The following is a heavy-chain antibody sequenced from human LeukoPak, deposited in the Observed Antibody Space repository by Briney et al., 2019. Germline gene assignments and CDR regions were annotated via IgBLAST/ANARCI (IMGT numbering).Heavy chain of an antibody. V-gene: IGHV3-23*01. Sequence: PGGSLRLSCAASGFSFSSYAMSWVRQAPGKGLEWVSTISSRSGSTSYADSVKGRCSISRDNSKNTLYLQMNSLRAEDTAVYYCAKEDLPFGDTRGYFDYWGQGTLVTVSS. CDR3: AKEDLPFGDTRGYFDY. D-gene: IGHD3-10*01. J-gene: IGHJ4*02. CDR2: ISSRSGST. CDR1: GFSFSSYA.